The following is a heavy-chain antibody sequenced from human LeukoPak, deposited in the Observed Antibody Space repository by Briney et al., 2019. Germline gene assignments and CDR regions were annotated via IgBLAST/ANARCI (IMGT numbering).Heavy chain of an antibody. CDR2: IIPIFGTA. J-gene: IGHJ4*02. CDR3: AFLTTQTTD. CDR1: GGTFSSYA. Sequence: SVKVSCKASGGTFSSYAISWVRQAPGQGLEWMGGIIPIFGTANYAQKFQGRVTITADESTSAAYMELSSLRSEDTALYSCAFLTTQTTDWGQGTLVTVSS. V-gene: IGHV1-69*01. D-gene: IGHD1/OR15-1a*01.